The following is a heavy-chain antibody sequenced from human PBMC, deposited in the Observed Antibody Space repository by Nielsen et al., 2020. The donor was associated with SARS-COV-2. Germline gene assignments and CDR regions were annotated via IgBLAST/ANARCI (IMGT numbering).Heavy chain of an antibody. J-gene: IGHJ4*02. CDR1: GGSINNGDSY. D-gene: IGHD3-22*01. Sequence: SETLSLTCTVSGGSINNGDSYWAWIRLLPEKGLQWIGYIYYSGSTYYNPSLKSRVTISVDTSKNQFSLKLSSVTAADTAVYYCARVCRPIYYDSSGYYFDYWGQGTLVTVSS. CDR3: ARVCRPIYYDSSGYYFDY. V-gene: IGHV4-30-4*08. CDR2: IYYSGST.